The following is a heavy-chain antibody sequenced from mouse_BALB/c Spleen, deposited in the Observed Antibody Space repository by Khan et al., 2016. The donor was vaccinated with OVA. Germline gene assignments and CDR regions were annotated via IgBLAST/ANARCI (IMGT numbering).Heavy chain of an antibody. J-gene: IGHJ2*01. Sequence: QMQLEESGAELVRPGASVKLSCKTSGYIFTSYWIHWVKQRSGQGLEWIARIYPGTDNSYYNEKFKDKATLTADKSSSTAYMQLSSLKSEDSDVYFCAREEALYHVDHWGQGTTRTVSS. CDR1: GYIFTSYW. V-gene: IGHV1-76*01. D-gene: IGHD3-2*02. CDR3: AREEALYHVDH. CDR2: IYPGTDNS.